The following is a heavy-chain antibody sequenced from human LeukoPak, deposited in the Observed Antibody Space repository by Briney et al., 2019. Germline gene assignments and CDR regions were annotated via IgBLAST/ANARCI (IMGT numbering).Heavy chain of an antibody. CDR1: GFTFSSYS. CDR2: IKQDGSEK. J-gene: IGHJ4*02. D-gene: IGHD3-16*01. V-gene: IGHV3-7*01. CDR3: ASGTVITFGGVPN. Sequence: GGSLRLSCASSGFTFSSYSMNWVRQAPGKGLEWVANIKQDGSEKYYVDSVKGRFTISRDNAKNSLYLQMNSLRAEDTAVYYCASGTVITFGGVPNWGQGTLVTVSS.